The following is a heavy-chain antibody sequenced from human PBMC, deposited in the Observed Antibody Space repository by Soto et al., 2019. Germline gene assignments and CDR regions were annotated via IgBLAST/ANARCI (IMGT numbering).Heavy chain of an antibody. CDR3: TTEPGTTGTNPYFAIDV. D-gene: IGHD4-17*01. CDR2: IKSAIDGGTT. V-gene: IGHV3-15*01. CDR1: ELTFTNAW. J-gene: IGHJ6*02. Sequence: EVQLVESGGGLVKPGGSLRLSCAASELTFTNAWISWVRQPPGKGLGWVGRIKSAIDGGTTDYAAPVKGRFTNSRDDSNTTLYLEMNRLTSEDPALYYSTTEPGTTGTNPYFAIDVLGQGTTVTVSS.